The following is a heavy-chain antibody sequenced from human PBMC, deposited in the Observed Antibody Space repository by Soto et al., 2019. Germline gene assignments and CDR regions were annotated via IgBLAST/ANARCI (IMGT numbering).Heavy chain of an antibody. CDR3: ASARYYDSSGFNWFDP. Sequence: SETLSLTCTVSGGSISSSSYYWGWIRQPPGKGLEWIGSIYYSGSTYYNPSLKSRVTISVDTSKNQFSLKLSSVTAADTAVYYCASARYYDSSGFNWFDPWGQGTLVTVSS. J-gene: IGHJ5*02. D-gene: IGHD3-22*01. V-gene: IGHV4-39*01. CDR2: IYYSGST. CDR1: GGSISSSSYY.